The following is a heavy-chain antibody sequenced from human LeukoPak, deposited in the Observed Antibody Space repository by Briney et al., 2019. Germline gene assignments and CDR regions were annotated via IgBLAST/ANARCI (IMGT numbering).Heavy chain of an antibody. V-gene: IGHV1-69*13. Sequence: SVKVSCKASGGTFSSYAISWVRQAPGQGLEWMGGIIPIFGTANYAQKFQGRVTTTADESTSTACMELSSLRSEDTAVYYCARDHCSSTSCYLYFQHWGQGTLVTVSS. J-gene: IGHJ1*01. CDR2: IIPIFGTA. CDR1: GGTFSSYA. D-gene: IGHD2-2*01. CDR3: ARDHCSSTSCYLYFQH.